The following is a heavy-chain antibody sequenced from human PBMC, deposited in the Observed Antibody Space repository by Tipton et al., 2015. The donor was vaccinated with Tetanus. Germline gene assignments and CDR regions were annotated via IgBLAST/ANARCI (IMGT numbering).Heavy chain of an antibody. D-gene: IGHD1-26*01. V-gene: IGHV3-23*03. J-gene: IGHJ5*01. CDR1: GFTFSSYA. CDR3: AKVRGTLRYSFDS. CDR2: IYGGGSSK. Sequence: SLRLSCAASGFTFSSYAMSWVRQAPGKGLEWVSVIYGGGSSKYYADPVKGRFTTSRDDSKSTLFLHMTSLRVEDTAGYYCAKVRGTLRYSFDSWGQGPLATVSS.